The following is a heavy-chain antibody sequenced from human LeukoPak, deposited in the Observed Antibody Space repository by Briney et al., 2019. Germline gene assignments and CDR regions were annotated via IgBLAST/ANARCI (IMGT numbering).Heavy chain of an antibody. CDR3: ARDFMVRGVTTPDY. CDR1: GDSISSSNW. V-gene: IGHV4-4*02. D-gene: IGHD3-10*01. J-gene: IGHJ4*02. Sequence: PSETLSLTCAVSGDSISSSNWWSWVRPPPGKGLEWIGEIYHSGSTNYNPSLKSRVTISVDKSKNQLSLKLTSVTAADTAVYYCARDFMVRGVTTPDYWGQGTLVTVSS. CDR2: IYHSGST.